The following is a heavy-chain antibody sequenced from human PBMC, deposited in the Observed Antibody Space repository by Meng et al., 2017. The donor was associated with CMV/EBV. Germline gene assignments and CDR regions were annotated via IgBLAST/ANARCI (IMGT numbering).Heavy chain of an antibody. D-gene: IGHD2-2*01. Sequence: SYYMHWVRQAPGQGLEWMGIINPRGGRTSYAQKFQGRVTMTRDTSTSTVYMELSSLRSEDTAVYYCARGDCSSTSCPSYYYYGMDVWGQGTTVTVSS. CDR2: INPRGGRT. CDR3: ARGDCSSTSCPSYYYYGMDV. CDR1: SYY. V-gene: IGHV1-46*01. J-gene: IGHJ6*02.